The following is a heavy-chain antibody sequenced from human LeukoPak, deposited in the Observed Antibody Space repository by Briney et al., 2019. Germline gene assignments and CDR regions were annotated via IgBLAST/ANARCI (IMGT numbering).Heavy chain of an antibody. Sequence: SETLSLTCTVSGGSISSYYWTWIRQPPGKGLEWIGYVYYSGSTNYNPSLKSRVTISVDTSKNQFSLELSSVTAADTAVYYCAREVGIAAAGDNWFDPWGQGTLVTVSS. V-gene: IGHV4-59*01. CDR3: AREVGIAAAGDNWFDP. CDR2: VYYSGST. CDR1: GGSISSYY. D-gene: IGHD6-13*01. J-gene: IGHJ5*02.